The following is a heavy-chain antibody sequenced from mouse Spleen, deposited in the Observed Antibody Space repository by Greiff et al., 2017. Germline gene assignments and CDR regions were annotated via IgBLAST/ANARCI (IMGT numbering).Heavy chain of an antibody. CDR2: ILPSIGRT. Sequence: VQLQQSGSELRSPGSSVKLSCKDFDSEVFPIAYMSWVRQKPGHGFEWIGGILPSIGRTIYGEKFEDKATLDADTLSNTAYLELNSLTSEDSAIYYCARRRRDGSSLYWYFDVWGAGTTVTVSS. J-gene: IGHJ1*01. CDR1: DSEVFPIAY. CDR3: ARRRRDGSSLYWYFDV. V-gene: IGHV15-2*01. D-gene: IGHD1-1*01.